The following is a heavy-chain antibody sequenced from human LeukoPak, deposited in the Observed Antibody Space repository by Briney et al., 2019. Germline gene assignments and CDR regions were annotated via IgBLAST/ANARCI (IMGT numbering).Heavy chain of an antibody. J-gene: IGHJ4*02. Sequence: GGSLRLSCAASGFTFDDYAMHWVRQAPGKGLEWVSGISWNSGSIGYADSMKGRLSISRDNAKNSLFLQINFLRAEDTAVYYCARGGGWDQLLCHYWGQGTLVTVSS. V-gene: IGHV3-9*01. CDR3: ARGGGWDQLLCHY. CDR1: GFTFDDYA. CDR2: ISWNSGSI. D-gene: IGHD2-2*01.